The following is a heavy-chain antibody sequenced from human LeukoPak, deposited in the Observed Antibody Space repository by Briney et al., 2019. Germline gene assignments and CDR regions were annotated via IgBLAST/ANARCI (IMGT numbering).Heavy chain of an antibody. CDR2: MNPLNGDT. CDR1: GYSFTSYY. V-gene: IGHV1-8*01. J-gene: IGHJ4*02. D-gene: IGHD3-10*01. Sequence: ASVKVSFKASGYSFTSYYINWVRQATGQGLEWMGWMNPLNGDTGSAQKFQGRVTLTRDTSRSTAYMELSSLTSDDTAVYYCARVYGSGSGYWGQGTLVTVSS. CDR3: ARVYGSGSGY.